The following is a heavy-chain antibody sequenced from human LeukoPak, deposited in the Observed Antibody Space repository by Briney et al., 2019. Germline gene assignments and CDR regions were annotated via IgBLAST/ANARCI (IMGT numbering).Heavy chain of an antibody. J-gene: IGHJ4*02. V-gene: IGHV3-11*01. CDR1: GFTFSDHY. CDR3: ARGHYGLGY. D-gene: IGHD4-17*01. CDR2: IRSGDSSI. Sequence: GGSLRLSRAASGFTFSDHYMSWIRQAPGKGLEWVSYIRSGDSSIYYADSVKGRFTISRDNAKNSLYLQMSSLRAEDTAVYYCARGHYGLGYWGQGTLVTVSS.